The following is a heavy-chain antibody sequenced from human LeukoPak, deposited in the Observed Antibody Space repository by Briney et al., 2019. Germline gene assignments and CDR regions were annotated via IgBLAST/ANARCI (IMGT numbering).Heavy chain of an antibody. D-gene: IGHD3-3*01. V-gene: IGHV1-24*01. CDR3: ATGVVIMSLDAFDI. J-gene: IGHJ3*02. Sequence: ASVKVSCKASGYTFTSYGISWVRQAPGKGLEWMGGFDPEDGETIYAQKFQGRVTMTEDTSTDTAYMELSSLRSEDTAVYYCATGVVIMSLDAFDIWGQGTMVTVSS. CDR2: FDPEDGET. CDR1: GYTFTSYG.